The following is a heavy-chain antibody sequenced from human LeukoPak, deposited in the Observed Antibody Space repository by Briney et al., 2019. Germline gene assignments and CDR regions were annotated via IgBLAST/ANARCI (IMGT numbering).Heavy chain of an antibody. D-gene: IGHD1-7*01. CDR3: ARPQYNWNYYFDY. Sequence: SETLSLMCTVSGGSISSSSFYWGWIRQPPGKGLEWIGTISYSGSTYYNPSLKSRVTISIDTSKNQFSLKLSSVTAADTYVYYCARPQYNWNYYFDYWGQGTLVTVSS. V-gene: IGHV4-39*01. CDR2: ISYSGST. J-gene: IGHJ4*02. CDR1: GGSISSSSFY.